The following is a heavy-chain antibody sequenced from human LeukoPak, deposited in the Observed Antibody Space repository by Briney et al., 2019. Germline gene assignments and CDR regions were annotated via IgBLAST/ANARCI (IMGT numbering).Heavy chain of an antibody. D-gene: IGHD2-15*01. CDR2: IYYSGST. J-gene: IGHJ4*02. Sequence: SETLSLTCTVSGGSISSGGYYWSWIRQHPGEGLEWIGNIYYSGSTYYNPSLKSRLTISVDTFENQFSLKLSSVTAADTAVYYCARCSGFSGYYFDYWGQGTLVTVSS. CDR1: GGSISSGGYY. CDR3: ARCSGFSGYYFDY. V-gene: IGHV4-31*03.